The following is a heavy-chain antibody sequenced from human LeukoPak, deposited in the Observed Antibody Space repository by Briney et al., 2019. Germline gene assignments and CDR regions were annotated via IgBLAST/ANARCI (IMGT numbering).Heavy chain of an antibody. D-gene: IGHD3-22*01. V-gene: IGHV4-4*07. Sequence: SETLSLTCTVSGGSITNYYWSWIRQPAGKGLEWIGRIYTSGITDYNPSLRSRVTLSVDTSKNHFSLKLSSVTAADTAVYFCAREHRDYVGDGYYYGCWGQGTLVTVPS. J-gene: IGHJ4*02. CDR3: AREHRDYVGDGYYYGC. CDR2: IYTSGIT. CDR1: GGSITNYY.